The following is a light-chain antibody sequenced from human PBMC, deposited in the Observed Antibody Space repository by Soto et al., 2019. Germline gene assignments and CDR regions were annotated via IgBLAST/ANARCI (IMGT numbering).Light chain of an antibody. Sequence: QSVLTQPPSASGTPGQRVTISCSGSSSNIGSNYVFWYQHLPGTAPKLLIYRNNQRPSGVPDRFSGSKSCTSASLAISGLRSEDETDYYCAAWDDSLSGVVFGGGTKLTVL. CDR2: RNN. CDR3: AAWDDSLSGVV. V-gene: IGLV1-47*01. J-gene: IGLJ2*01. CDR1: SSNIGSNY.